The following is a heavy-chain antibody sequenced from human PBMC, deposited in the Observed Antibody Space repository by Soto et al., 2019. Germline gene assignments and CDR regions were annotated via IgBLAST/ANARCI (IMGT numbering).Heavy chain of an antibody. V-gene: IGHV1-24*01. J-gene: IGHJ3*02. CDR3: AXXIGSYYQAADAFDI. CDR2: FDPEYAET. D-gene: IGHD1-26*01. CDR1: GYMLTELS. Sequence: VKVSCKVTGYMLTELSMHWVRQAPGKGLEWMGGFDPEYAETIYAHKFQGRVTMTEDTSTDTAYMELSSLRSEDTAVYYCAXXIGSYYQAADAFDIXGQXTMXXVS.